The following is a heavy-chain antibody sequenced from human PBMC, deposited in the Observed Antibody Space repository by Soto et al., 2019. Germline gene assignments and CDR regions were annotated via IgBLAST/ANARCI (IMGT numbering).Heavy chain of an antibody. D-gene: IGHD2-2*01. CDR1: GYTMTIYD. J-gene: IGHJ4*02. CDR3: ARMDGRYQLLFV. CDR2: MNPNSGNT. Sequence: VPVNGSRKASGYTMTIYDINCVLLATGQGLEWMGWMNPNSGNTGYAQKFQGRVTMTRNTSISTAYMELSSLRSEDTAVYYCARMDGRYQLLFVWGQGTLVTVSS. V-gene: IGHV1-8*01.